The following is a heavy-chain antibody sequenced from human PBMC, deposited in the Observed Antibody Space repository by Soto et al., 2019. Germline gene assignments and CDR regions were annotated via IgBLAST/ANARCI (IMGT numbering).Heavy chain of an antibody. V-gene: IGHV1-69*05. Sequence: SVKVSCKASGGTFSSYAISWVRQAPGQGLGWMGGIIPIFGTANYAQKFQGRVTITTDESTSTAYMELSSLRSEDTAVYYCARAYSGSYVDAFDIWGQGTMVTVSS. CDR1: GGTFSSYA. CDR3: ARAYSGSYVDAFDI. CDR2: IIPIFGTA. J-gene: IGHJ3*02. D-gene: IGHD1-26*01.